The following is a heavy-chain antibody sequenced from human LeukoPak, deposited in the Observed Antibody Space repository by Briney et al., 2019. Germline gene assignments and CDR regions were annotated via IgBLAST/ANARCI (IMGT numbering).Heavy chain of an antibody. J-gene: IGHJ5*02. V-gene: IGHV4-61*02. D-gene: IGHD3-3*01. CDR1: GASIIRGDYY. Sequence: SETLSLTCTVSGASIIRGDYYWSWIRQPAGKGLEWIGRVYATGNTNYNPSLRRRVTISLDTSKNQFSLKLGSVTVADTAVYFCARDRQYYTDSGTDAWGQGILVSVSS. CDR2: VYATGNT. CDR3: ARDRQYYTDSGTDA.